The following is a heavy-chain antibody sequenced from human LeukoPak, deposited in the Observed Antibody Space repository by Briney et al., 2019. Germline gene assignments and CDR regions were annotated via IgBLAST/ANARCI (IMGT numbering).Heavy chain of an antibody. D-gene: IGHD4-17*01. J-gene: IGHJ6*03. CDR2: IYYSGST. V-gene: IGHV4-59*12. CDR3: ARDMGTPDDYGDYSGGDYYYYMDV. Sequence: SETLSLTCTVSGGSISSYYWSWIRQPPGKGLEWIGYIYYSGSTNYNPSLKSRVTMSVDTSKNQFSLKLSSVTAADTAVYYCARDMGTPDDYGDYSGGDYYYYMDVWGKGTTVTVSS. CDR1: GGSISSYY.